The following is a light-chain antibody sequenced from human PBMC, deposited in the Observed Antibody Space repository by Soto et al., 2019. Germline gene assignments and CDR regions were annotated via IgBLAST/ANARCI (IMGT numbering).Light chain of an antibody. CDR2: MVS. V-gene: IGLV2-14*01. J-gene: IGLJ1*01. Sequence: QSVLTQPASVSGSPGQSITISCTGTSSDVGNYNYVSWYQQYPGRVPKLLIYMVSNRPSGVSNRFSGSKSGNTASLTISGLQAEDEADYYCSSYTNINTRACVFGTGTKVTVL. CDR3: SSYTNINTRACV. CDR1: SSDVGNYNY.